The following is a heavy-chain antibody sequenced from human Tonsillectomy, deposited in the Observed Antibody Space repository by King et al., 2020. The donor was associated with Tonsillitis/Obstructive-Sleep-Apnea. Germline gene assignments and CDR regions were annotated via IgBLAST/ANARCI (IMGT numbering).Heavy chain of an antibody. D-gene: IGHD3-3*01. Sequence: QLVQSGAEVKKPGASVKVSCKASGYTFTSYAMHWVRQAPGQRLEWMGWINGGNGNTKYSQKFQGRVTITRDTSARTAYMELSSLTSEDTAVYYCARSTVFGVVPNWFDPWGQGTLVTVSS. V-gene: IGHV1-3*01. CDR3: ARSTVFGVVPNWFDP. CDR1: GYTFTSYA. CDR2: INGGNGNT. J-gene: IGHJ5*02.